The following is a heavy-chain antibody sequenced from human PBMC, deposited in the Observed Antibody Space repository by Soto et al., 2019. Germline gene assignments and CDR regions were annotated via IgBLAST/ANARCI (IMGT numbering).Heavy chain of an antibody. Sequence: SVKVSCKASGDTFSSYTISWVRQAPGQGLEWMGGIIPIFGTANYAQKFQGRVTITADESTSTAYMELSSLRSEDTAVYYCARDGIGVVAGTGNYDFDYWGRGTLVPVSS. V-gene: IGHV1-69*13. J-gene: IGHJ4*02. CDR2: IIPIFGTA. CDR1: GDTFSSYT. D-gene: IGHD6-19*01. CDR3: ARDGIGVVAGTGNYDFDY.